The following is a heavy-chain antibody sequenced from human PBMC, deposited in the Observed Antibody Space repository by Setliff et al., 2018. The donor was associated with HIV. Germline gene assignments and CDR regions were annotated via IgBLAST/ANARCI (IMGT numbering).Heavy chain of an antibody. J-gene: IGHJ4*02. V-gene: IGHV3-74*01. CDR3: AKPTYYYDDSGYSGGDY. CDR1: GFTFDRFW. Sequence: PGGSLRLSCAASGFTFDRFWMHWVRQAPGKGLVWVSRVNRDGSSTTYADSVKDRFTISRDNAKNTLYLQMNSLRAEDTAVYYCAKPTYYYDDSGYSGGDYWGQGTLVTVSS. D-gene: IGHD3-22*01. CDR2: VNRDGSST.